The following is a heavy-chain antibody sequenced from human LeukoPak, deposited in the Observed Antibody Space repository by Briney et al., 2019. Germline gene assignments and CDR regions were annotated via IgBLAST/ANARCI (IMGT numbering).Heavy chain of an antibody. J-gene: IGHJ4*02. Sequence: SETLSLTCTVSGYSISSGYYWGWIRQPPGKGLEWIGSIYHSGSTYYNPSLKSRVTISVDTSKNQFSLKLSSVTAADPAVYYCARDVAGATTFDYWGQGTLVTVPS. V-gene: IGHV4-38-2*02. D-gene: IGHD1-26*01. CDR2: IYHSGST. CDR1: GYSISSGYY. CDR3: ARDVAGATTFDY.